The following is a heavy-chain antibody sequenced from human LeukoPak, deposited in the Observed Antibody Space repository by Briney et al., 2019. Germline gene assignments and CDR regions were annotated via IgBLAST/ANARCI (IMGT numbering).Heavy chain of an antibody. CDR3: ARVGYYYDSSGYNPNQPFDY. V-gene: IGHV3-53*01. D-gene: IGHD3-22*01. CDR2: IYSGGST. CDR1: GFTVSSNY. Sequence: LAGGSLRLSCAASGFTVSSNYMSWVRQAPGKGLEWVSVIYSGGSTYYADSVKGRFTISRDNSKNTLYLQMNSLRAEDTAVYYCARVGYYYDSSGYNPNQPFDYWGQGTLVTVSS. J-gene: IGHJ4*02.